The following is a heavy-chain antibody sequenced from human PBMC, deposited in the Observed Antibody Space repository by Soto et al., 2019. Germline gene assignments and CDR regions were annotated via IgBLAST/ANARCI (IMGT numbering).Heavy chain of an antibody. CDR3: ARDKGQWPGGY. D-gene: IGHD6-19*01. CDR1: GGTFSSYT. J-gene: IGHJ4*02. V-gene: IGHV1-69*08. Sequence: QVQLVQSGAEVKKPGSSVKVSCKASGGTFSSYTISWVRQAPGQGLEWMGRIIPILGIANYAQKFQGRVTITADKSTSTAYMELSSLRSEDTAVYYCARDKGQWPGGYWGQGTLVTVSS. CDR2: IIPILGIA.